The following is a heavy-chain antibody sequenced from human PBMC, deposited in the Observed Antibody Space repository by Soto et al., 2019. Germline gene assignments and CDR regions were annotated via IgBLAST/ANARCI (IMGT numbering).Heavy chain of an antibody. CDR2: IIPIFGTA. Sequence: SVKVSCKASGGTFSSYAISWVRRAPGQGLEWMGGIIPIFGTANYAQKFQGRVTITADKSTSTAYMELSSLRSEDTAVYYCARLYGDSYYFDYWGQGTLVTVSS. CDR3: ARLYGDSYYFDY. D-gene: IGHD4-17*01. J-gene: IGHJ4*02. CDR1: GGTFSSYA. V-gene: IGHV1-69*06.